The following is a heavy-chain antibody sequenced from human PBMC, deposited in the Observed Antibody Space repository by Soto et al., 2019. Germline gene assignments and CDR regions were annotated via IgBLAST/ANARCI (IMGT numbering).Heavy chain of an antibody. D-gene: IGHD3-22*01. Sequence: GASVKVSCKASGYTFTSYAMHWVRQAPGQRLEWMGWINAGNGNTKYSQKFQGRVTITRDTSASTAYMELSSLRSEDTAVYYCARQYYYDSSGYRGPFDYWGQGTLVTVSS. CDR1: GYTFTSYA. J-gene: IGHJ4*02. V-gene: IGHV1-3*01. CDR2: INAGNGNT. CDR3: ARQYYYDSSGYRGPFDY.